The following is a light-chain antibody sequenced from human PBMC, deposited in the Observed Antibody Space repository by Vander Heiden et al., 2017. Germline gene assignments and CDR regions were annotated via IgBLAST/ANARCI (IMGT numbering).Light chain of an antibody. Sequence: QSVLTQPPSASGTPGQKVTISCSGSRSTLGGNTVSWYQQVPGTAPKLLIYSTNQRPAGVPDRFSGSKSGTSASLAITGLQSEDEADYYCATWDDTLIGPVFGGGTKLTVL. CDR2: STN. J-gene: IGLJ2*01. V-gene: IGLV1-44*01. CDR3: ATWDDTLIGPV. CDR1: RSTLGGNT.